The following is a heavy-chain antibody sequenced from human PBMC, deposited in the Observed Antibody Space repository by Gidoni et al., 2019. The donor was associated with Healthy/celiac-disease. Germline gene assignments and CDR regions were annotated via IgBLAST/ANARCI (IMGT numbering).Heavy chain of an antibody. Sequence: EVQLLESGGGLVKPGGSLRLSCAASGFTFSSYSMNWVRQAPGKGLEWVSSSSSSSSYIYYADSVKGRFTISRDNAKNSLYLQMNSLRAEDTAVYYCARDILSGYCSSTSCYTGFDYWGQGTLVTVSS. CDR1: GFTFSSYS. D-gene: IGHD2-2*02. CDR3: ARDILSGYCSSTSCYTGFDY. CDR2: SSSSSSYI. V-gene: IGHV3-21*01. J-gene: IGHJ4*02.